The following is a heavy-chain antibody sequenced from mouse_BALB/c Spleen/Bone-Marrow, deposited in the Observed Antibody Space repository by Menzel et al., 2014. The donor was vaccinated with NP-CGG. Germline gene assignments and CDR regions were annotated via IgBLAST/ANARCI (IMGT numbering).Heavy chain of an antibody. J-gene: IGHJ1*01. CDR1: GYTFTSYW. Sequence: VQLQQSGAELVKPGASVRLSCKASGYTFTSYWMHWVKQRPGQGLEWIGEINPSNGRTNYNEKFKSKATLTVDKSSSTAYMQLSSLTSGDSAVYYCARWAVRRPGYFDVWGAATTVTVSS. CDR3: ARWAVRRPGYFDV. D-gene: IGHD2-14*01. CDR2: INPSNGRT. V-gene: IGHV1S81*02.